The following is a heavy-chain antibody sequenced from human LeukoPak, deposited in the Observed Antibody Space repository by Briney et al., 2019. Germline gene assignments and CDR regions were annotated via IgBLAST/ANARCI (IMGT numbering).Heavy chain of an antibody. CDR1: GGSISSGSYY. D-gene: IGHD5-18*01. CDR3: ARAPVDTAMGFDY. J-gene: IGHJ4*02. V-gene: IGHV4-61*02. CDR2: IYTSGST. Sequence: PSQTLSLTCTVSGGSISSGSYYWSWIRQPAGKGLEWIGRIYTSGSTNYNPSLKSRVTISVDTSKNQFSLKLSSVTAADTAVYYCARAPVDTAMGFDYWGQGTLVTVSS.